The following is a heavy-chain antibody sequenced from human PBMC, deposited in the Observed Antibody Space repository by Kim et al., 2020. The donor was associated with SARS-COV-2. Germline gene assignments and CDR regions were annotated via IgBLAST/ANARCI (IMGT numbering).Heavy chain of an antibody. D-gene: IGHD6-13*01. J-gene: IGHJ6*02. CDR3: ASGIAAAGIYYYGMDV. Sequence: SVKSRITIHPDTSKNQFSLQLNSVTPEDTAVYYCASGIAAAGIYYYGMDVWGQGTTVTVSS. V-gene: IGHV6-1*01.